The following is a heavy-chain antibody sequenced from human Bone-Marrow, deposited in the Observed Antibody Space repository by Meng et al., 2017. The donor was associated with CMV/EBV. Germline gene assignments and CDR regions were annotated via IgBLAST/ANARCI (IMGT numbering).Heavy chain of an antibody. D-gene: IGHD3-22*01. CDR2: ISSSSSYI. V-gene: IGHV3-21*01. CDR3: ARKSVVVGLRY. CDR1: GFTFSSYS. J-gene: IGHJ4*02. Sequence: GESLKISCAASGFTFSSYSMNWVRQAPGKGLEWVSSISSSSSYIYYADSVKGRFTISRDNAKNSLYLQMNSLRAEDTAVYYCARKSVVVGLRYWGQGTLETGSS.